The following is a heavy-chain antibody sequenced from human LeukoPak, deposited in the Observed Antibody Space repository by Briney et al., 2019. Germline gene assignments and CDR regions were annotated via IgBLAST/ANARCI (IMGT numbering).Heavy chain of an antibody. V-gene: IGHV1-69*04. CDR2: IIPTLGIA. CDR3: ARGVASLSNWFDP. J-gene: IGHJ5*02. Sequence: SVKVSCKASGGTFSSYAISWVRQAPGQGLEWMGRIIPTLGIANYAQKFQGRVTITADKSTSTAYMELSSLRSEDTAVYYCARGVASLSNWFDPWGQGTLVTVSS. CDR1: GGTFSSYA. D-gene: IGHD2-15*01.